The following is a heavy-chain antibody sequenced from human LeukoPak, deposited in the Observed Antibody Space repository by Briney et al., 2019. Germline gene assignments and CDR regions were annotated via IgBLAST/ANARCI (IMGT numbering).Heavy chain of an antibody. CDR2: INHSGST. Sequence: SETLSLTCAVYGGSFSGYYWSWIRQPPGKGLEWMGEINHSGSTNYNPSLKSRVTISVDTSKNQFSLKLSSVTAADTAVYYCARGRQRITIFGVVIKTSGFDYWGQGTLVTVSS. D-gene: IGHD3-3*01. J-gene: IGHJ4*02. CDR3: ARGRQRITIFGVVIKTSGFDY. CDR1: GGSFSGYY. V-gene: IGHV4-34*01.